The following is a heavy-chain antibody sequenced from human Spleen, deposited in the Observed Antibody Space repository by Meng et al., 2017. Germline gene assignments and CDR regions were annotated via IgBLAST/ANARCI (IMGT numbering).Heavy chain of an antibody. CDR2: ISWNSASI. V-gene: IGHV3-9*01. CDR3: ARGRGIEKQLGGMDV. CDR1: GFTFDDYA. J-gene: IGHJ6*02. Sequence: SLKISCAASGFTFDDYAMHWVRQAPGKGLEWVSGISWNSASIGYADSVKGRFTISRDNAKNSLYLQMNSLRAEDTAVYYCARGRGIEKQLGGMDVWGQGTTVTVSS. D-gene: IGHD6-6*01.